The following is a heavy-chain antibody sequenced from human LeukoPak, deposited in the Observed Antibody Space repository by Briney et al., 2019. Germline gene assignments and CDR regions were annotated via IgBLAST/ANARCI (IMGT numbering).Heavy chain of an antibody. CDR2: MNPNSGNT. Sequence: ASVKVSCKASGYTFSSYDINWVRQATGQGLEWMGWMNPNSGNTGYAQKFQGRVTITRNTSINAAYMELSSLRSEDTAAYFCARAPVWTGYYYYMDVWGKGTTVTVSS. D-gene: IGHD3/OR15-3a*01. V-gene: IGHV1-8*03. CDR3: ARAPVWTGYYYYMDV. CDR1: GYTFSSYD. J-gene: IGHJ6*03.